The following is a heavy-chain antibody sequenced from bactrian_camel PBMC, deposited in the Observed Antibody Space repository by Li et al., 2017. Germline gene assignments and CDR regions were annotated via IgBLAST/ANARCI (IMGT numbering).Heavy chain of an antibody. J-gene: IGHJ4*01. V-gene: IGHV3S54*01. D-gene: IGHD2*01. CDR3: VADQNYCYLQYSYSI. CDR1: THNLRRFFGDYA. Sequence: HVQLVESGGGSVQAGGSLRLSCTVSTHNLRRFFGDYAMGWFRQAPGKMREGVASIMTGRGTTYYADSVKGRFTISQDEAKSTIYLQMNNLKAEDTAMYYCVADQNYCYLQYSYSIWGQGTQVTVS. CDR2: IMTGRGTT.